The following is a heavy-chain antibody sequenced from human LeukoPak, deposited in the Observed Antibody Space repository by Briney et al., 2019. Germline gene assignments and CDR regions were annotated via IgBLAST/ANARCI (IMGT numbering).Heavy chain of an antibody. CDR3: VRSSFAGYDY. CDR2: IKGDDSER. Sequence: GGSLRLSXAASGFILSSYWMTWVRQAPGKGLEWVADIKGDDSERNYLDSVKGRFSIFRDNAKNSLSLQMNSLRVEDTAVYYCVRSSFAGYDYWGQGVLVTVSS. D-gene: IGHD3-10*01. J-gene: IGHJ4*02. V-gene: IGHV3-7*01. CDR1: GFILSSYW.